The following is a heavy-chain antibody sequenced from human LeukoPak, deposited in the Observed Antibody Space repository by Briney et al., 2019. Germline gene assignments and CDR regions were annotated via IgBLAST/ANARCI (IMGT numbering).Heavy chain of an antibody. J-gene: IGHJ5*02. CDR2: ISGSGGST. CDR3: AKQGSIAAYNWFDP. Sequence: GASLRLSCAASGFTFSSYAMSWVRQAPGKGLEWVSTISGSGGSTYYADSVKGRFTISRDNSKNTLYLQMNSLGAEDTAVYYCAKQGSIAAYNWFDPWGQGTLVTVSS. D-gene: IGHD6-6*01. V-gene: IGHV3-23*01. CDR1: GFTFSSYA.